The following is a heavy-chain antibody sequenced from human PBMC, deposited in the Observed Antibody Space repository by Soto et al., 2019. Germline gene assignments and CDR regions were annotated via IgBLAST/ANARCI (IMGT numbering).Heavy chain of an antibody. CDR1: GLTFSHAW. V-gene: IGHV3-15*07. CDR3: TTASQDYYYYGLDV. J-gene: IGHJ6*02. CDR2: IKSKTDGGTT. Sequence: EVQLVESGGGLVKPGGSLRLSCAASGLTFSHAWMNWVRQAPGKGLEWVGRIKSKTDGGTTDYAAPVKGRFTISRXDSXNTLYVQMNSLKTEDTAVYYCTTASQDYYYYGLDVWGQGTTVTVSS.